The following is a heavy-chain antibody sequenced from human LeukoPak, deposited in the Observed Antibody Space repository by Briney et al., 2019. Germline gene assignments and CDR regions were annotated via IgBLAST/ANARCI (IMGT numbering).Heavy chain of an antibody. V-gene: IGHV3-23*01. CDR1: GFTFSSYA. CDR2: ISGSGGST. J-gene: IGHJ4*02. Sequence: PGGSLGLSCAASGFTFSSYAMSWVRQAPGKGLEWVSGISGSGGSTYYADSVKGRFTISRDNSRNTLYLQMNSPRAEDTAVYYCAKDSWGSVKVDCWGQGTLVTVSS. CDR3: AKDSWGSVKVDC. D-gene: IGHD4-11*01.